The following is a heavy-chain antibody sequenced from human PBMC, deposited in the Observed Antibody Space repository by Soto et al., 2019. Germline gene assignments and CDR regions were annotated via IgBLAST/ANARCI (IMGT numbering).Heavy chain of an antibody. CDR2: IIPILGIA. CDR3: ARSSHLSAEGFAP. Sequence: QGQLVQSGAEVKKPGSSVKVSCKASGGTFSSYTISWVRQAPGQGREWMGMIIPILGIANYAQKLQGRVTTTAAKATSTPYMGLSSLRSEDTAVYYCARSSHLSAEGFAPWGQGTLVTVSS. J-gene: IGHJ5*02. V-gene: IGHV1-69*02. CDR1: GGTFSSYT. D-gene: IGHD3-3*02.